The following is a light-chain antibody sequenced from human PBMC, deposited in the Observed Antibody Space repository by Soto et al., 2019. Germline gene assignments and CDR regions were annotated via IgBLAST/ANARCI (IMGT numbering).Light chain of an antibody. CDR3: QHYNHWALT. CDR2: DTS. CDR1: HSVGST. J-gene: IGKJ4*01. Sequence: ETVMTQSPATLSVSPGESATLSCRASHSVGSTLAWYQQKPGQAPRLLMYDTSTRATGIPARFSGSGSGTEFTLTISSLQSDDSAVYYCQHYNHWALTFGGGTKVDIK. V-gene: IGKV3-15*01.